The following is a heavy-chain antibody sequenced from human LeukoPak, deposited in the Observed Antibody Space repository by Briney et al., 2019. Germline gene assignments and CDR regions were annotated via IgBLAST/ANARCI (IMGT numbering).Heavy chain of an antibody. CDR3: ARKDPGYSGYSDFDY. CDR1: GGSISSGSYY. CDR2: IYTSGST. J-gene: IGHJ4*02. D-gene: IGHD5-12*01. V-gene: IGHV4-61*02. Sequence: PSETLSPTCTVSGGSISSGSYYWSWIRQPAGKGLEWIGRIYTSGSTNYNPSLKSRVTISVDTSKNQFSLKLSSVTAADTAVYYCARKDPGYSGYSDFDYWGQGTLVTVSS.